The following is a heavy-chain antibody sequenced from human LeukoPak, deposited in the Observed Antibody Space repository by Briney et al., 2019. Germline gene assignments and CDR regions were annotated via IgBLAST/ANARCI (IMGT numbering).Heavy chain of an antibody. J-gene: IGHJ4*02. CDR1: RFTFSSYS. CDR2: ISSSSSII. V-gene: IGHV3-48*01. CDR3: AREGDSSGYYHDY. D-gene: IGHD3-22*01. Sequence: GGSLRLSCAASRFTFSSYSMNWVRQAAGKGLEWISYISSSSSIIYYADSVKGRFTISRDNAQSSMYLQMNSLRAEDTAVYYCAREGDSSGYYHDYWGQGTLVTVSS.